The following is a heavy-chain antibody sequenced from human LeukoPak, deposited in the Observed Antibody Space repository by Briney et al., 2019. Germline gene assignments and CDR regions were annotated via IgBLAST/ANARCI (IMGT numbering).Heavy chain of an antibody. CDR1: GFIVSSNY. CDR2: IYSGGRT. Sequence: GGSLRLSCAASGFIVSSNYMSWVRQAPGKGLEWVSVIYSGGRTYYADSVKGRFTISRDNSKNTLYLQMSSLRAEDTAVYYCARDPGKRYYYDSSGYVDYWGQGTLVTVSS. CDR3: ARDPGKRYYYDSSGYVDY. V-gene: IGHV3-53*01. J-gene: IGHJ4*02. D-gene: IGHD3-22*01.